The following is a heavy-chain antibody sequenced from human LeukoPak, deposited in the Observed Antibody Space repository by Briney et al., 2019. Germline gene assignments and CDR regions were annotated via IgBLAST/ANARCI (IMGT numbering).Heavy chain of an antibody. J-gene: IGHJ4*02. CDR3: ARDRYCSSTSCYAIDY. V-gene: IGHV1-2*02. D-gene: IGHD2-2*01. CDR1: GYTFTGYY. Sequence: ASVKVSCKAPGYTFTGYYMHWVRQAPGQGLEWMGWINPNSGGTNYAQKFQGRVTMTRDTSISTAYMELSRLRSDDTAVYYCARDRYCSSTSCYAIDYWGQGTLVTVSS. CDR2: INPNSGGT.